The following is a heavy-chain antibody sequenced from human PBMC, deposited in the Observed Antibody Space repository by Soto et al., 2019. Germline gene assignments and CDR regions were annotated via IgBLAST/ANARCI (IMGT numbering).Heavy chain of an antibody. Sequence: QVQLVQSGAEVRKRGSSVKVSCKSSGGIFRINAISWVRQAPGQGLEWMGAIIPQFPTPYYAQKFQDRVTITADESTTTAYMALNSLRSDDTAVYFCARDAADTPMVYWGQGTLLTVSS. J-gene: IGHJ4*02. D-gene: IGHD5-18*01. V-gene: IGHV1-69*01. CDR1: GGIFRINA. CDR3: ARDAADTPMVY. CDR2: IIPQFPTP.